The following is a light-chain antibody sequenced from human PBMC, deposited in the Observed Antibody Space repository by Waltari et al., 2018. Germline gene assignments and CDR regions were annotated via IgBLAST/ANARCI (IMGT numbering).Light chain of an antibody. V-gene: IGLV2-14*03. Sequence: QSALTQPASVSGSPGQSITISCTGTSSDVGTSNSVSWYQDHPGQSPKVIIYDVSDRPSGVSARFSASKSGNTASLTISGLQAEDEADYYCSSQSSNNVVLFGGGTKVTVL. CDR1: SSDVGTSNS. J-gene: IGLJ3*02. CDR2: DVS. CDR3: SSQSSNNVVL.